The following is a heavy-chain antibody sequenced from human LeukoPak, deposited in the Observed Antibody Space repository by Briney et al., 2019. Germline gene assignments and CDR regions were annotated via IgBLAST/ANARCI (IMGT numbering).Heavy chain of an antibody. D-gene: IGHD6-13*01. J-gene: IGHJ4*02. Sequence: SETLSLTCTVSGGSISSGGYYWSWIRQHPVKGLEWIGYIYFSGSTYYNPSLKSRVTISVDTSKNQFSLNLSSVTAADTAVYYCARGYTSSLRYFDHWGQGTLVNVSS. CDR3: ARGYTSSLRYFDH. CDR2: IYFSGST. V-gene: IGHV4-31*03. CDR1: GGSISSGGYY.